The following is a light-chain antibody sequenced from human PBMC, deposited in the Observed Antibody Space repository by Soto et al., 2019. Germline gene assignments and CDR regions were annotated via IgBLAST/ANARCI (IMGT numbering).Light chain of an antibody. CDR1: QSVSSGF. J-gene: IGKJ3*01. Sequence: EIVLTQSPGTLSLSPGERGTLSCRASQSVSSGFLAWYQQKPGQAPMLLMYGVSNRATGIPDRFSGSGSETDFTLTISRLEPADFAVYYCQQYGGSPPFTFGPGTKVDIK. CDR2: GVS. V-gene: IGKV3-20*01. CDR3: QQYGGSPPFT.